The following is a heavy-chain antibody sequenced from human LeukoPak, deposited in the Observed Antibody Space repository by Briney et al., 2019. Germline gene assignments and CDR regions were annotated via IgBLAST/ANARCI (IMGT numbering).Heavy chain of an antibody. CDR2: ISNDGNKK. CDR1: GFTFDNYA. CDR3: ARWRGEYYYDSRGYRGAIDY. D-gene: IGHD3-22*01. J-gene: IGHJ4*02. Sequence: GGSLRLSCTASGFTFDNYALHWVRQTPAKGLEWVAVISNDGNKKFYTDTVKGRFIISRDNSKNTLSLQMSSLRLEDAAVYYCARWRGEYYYDSRGYRGAIDYWGQGTLVTVSS. V-gene: IGHV3-30-3*01.